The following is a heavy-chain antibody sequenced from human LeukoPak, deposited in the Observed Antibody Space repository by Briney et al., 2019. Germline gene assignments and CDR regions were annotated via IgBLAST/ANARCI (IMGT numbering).Heavy chain of an antibody. J-gene: IGHJ4*02. Sequence: SETLSLTCSVSGGSISSYYWSWIRQPAGKGLEWIGRIYTSGSTNYNPSLKSRVTMSVDTSKNQFSLKLSSVIAADTAVYYCAREKEVTWELPFFDYWGQGTLVTVSS. V-gene: IGHV4-4*07. CDR1: GGSISSYY. D-gene: IGHD1-26*01. CDR2: IYTSGST. CDR3: AREKEVTWELPFFDY.